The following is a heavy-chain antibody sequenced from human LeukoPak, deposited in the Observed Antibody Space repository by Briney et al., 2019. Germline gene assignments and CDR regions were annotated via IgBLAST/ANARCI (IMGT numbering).Heavy chain of an antibody. Sequence: ASVKVSCKASGGTFSSYAISWVRQAPGQGLEWMGGIIPIFGTANHAQKFQGRVTITADESTSTAYMELSSLRSEDTAVYYCARDCKFEITDFWSCLGASYGMDVWGQGTTVTVSS. J-gene: IGHJ6*02. D-gene: IGHD3-3*01. CDR1: GGTFSSYA. CDR2: IIPIFGTA. CDR3: ARDCKFEITDFWSCLGASYGMDV. V-gene: IGHV1-69*01.